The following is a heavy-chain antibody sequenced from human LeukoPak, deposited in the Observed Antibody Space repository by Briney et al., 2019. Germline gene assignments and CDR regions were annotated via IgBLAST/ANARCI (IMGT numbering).Heavy chain of an antibody. Sequence: GGSLRLSCAASGFTFSSYAMSWVRQAPGKGLEWVSAISGSGGSTYYADSVKGRFTISRDNSKNTLYLQMNSLRAEDTAVYYCAKWRAYYGSGSYYNYWGQGTLVTVSS. V-gene: IGHV3-23*01. CDR3: AKWRAYYGSGSYYNY. J-gene: IGHJ4*02. CDR2: ISGSGGST. D-gene: IGHD3-10*01. CDR1: GFTFSSYA.